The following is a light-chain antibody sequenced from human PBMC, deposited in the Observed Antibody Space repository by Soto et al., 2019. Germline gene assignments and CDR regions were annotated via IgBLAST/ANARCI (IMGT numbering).Light chain of an antibody. J-gene: IGLJ2*01. V-gene: IGLV7-46*01. Sequence: QAVVTQEPSLTVSPGGTVTLTCGSNTGAVTTGHYPYWFQQKPGQAPRTLIYDTKNKHSWTPARFSGSLLGGKAALTLSGAQPEDEADYYCLLSYRGVGVFGGGTKVTVL. CDR1: TGAVTTGHY. CDR2: DTK. CDR3: LLSYRGVGV.